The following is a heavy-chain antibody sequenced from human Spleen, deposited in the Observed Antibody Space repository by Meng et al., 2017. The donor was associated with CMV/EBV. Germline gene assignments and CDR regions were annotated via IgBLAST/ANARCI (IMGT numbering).Heavy chain of an antibody. V-gene: IGHV3-23*03. CDR2: IYNGGGST. CDR3: AKDGWLRTIIMSDY. CDR1: GFTFSTYV. Sequence: GESLKISCAASGFTFSTYVITWVRQAPGKGLEWVSLIYNGGGSTHYADSVRGRFTISRDNSKNTLYLEMNSLRAEDTALYYCAKDGWLRTIIMSDYWGRGTLVTVSS. J-gene: IGHJ4*02. D-gene: IGHD2-15*01.